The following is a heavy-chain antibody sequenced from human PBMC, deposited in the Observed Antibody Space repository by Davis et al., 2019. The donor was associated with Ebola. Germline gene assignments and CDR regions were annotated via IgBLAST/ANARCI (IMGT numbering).Heavy chain of an antibody. V-gene: IGHV1-69*04. D-gene: IGHD3-10*01. J-gene: IGHJ2*01. CDR1: GGTFTNYA. Sequence: SVKVSCKTSGGTFTNYAVNWVRQAPGQGLEWMGRIIPVVDTKDYAQKFQGRVTLTADKATNTAYMELSGLRFDDTAVYYCARVSHTGYYYGSGSFDLWGRGTLVTVSS. CDR2: IIPVVDTK. CDR3: ARVSHTGYYYGSGSFDL.